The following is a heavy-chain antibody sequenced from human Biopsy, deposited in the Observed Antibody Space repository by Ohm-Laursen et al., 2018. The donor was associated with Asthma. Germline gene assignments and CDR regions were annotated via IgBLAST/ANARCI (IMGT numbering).Heavy chain of an antibody. Sequence: SDTLSLTCSLSSGSGGYMRSGNYYWGWIRQPPGKGLEWIGSIYYSGTTYYNPSLGGRVTVSADTSKNQFSLKLTSVTAADTAVYYCVRGSSSWHHGPFHYYYGLDVWGQGTTATVSS. V-gene: IGHV4-39*01. CDR1: SGSGGYMRSGNYY. CDR3: VRGSSSWHHGPFHYYYGLDV. D-gene: IGHD6-13*01. J-gene: IGHJ6*02. CDR2: IYYSGTT.